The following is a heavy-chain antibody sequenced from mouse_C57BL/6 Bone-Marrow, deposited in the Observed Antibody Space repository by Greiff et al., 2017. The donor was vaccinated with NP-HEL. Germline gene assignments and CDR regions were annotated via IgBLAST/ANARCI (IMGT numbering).Heavy chain of an antibody. J-gene: IGHJ4*01. V-gene: IGHV1-69*01. CDR3: ARDYSNGAMDY. D-gene: IGHD2-5*01. CDR2: IDPSDSYT. CDR1: GYTFTSYW. Sequence: QQSCKASGYTFTSYWMHWVKQRPGQGLEWIGEIDPSDSYTNYNQKFKGKSTLTVDKSSSTAYMQLSSLTSEDSAVYYCARDYSNGAMDYWGQGTSVTVSS.